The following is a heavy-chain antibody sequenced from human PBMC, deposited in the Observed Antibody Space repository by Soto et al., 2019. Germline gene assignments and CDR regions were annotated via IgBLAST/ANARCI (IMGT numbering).Heavy chain of an antibody. CDR2: IYSGGST. CDR3: ARSARGYYYYGMDV. J-gene: IGHJ6*02. Sequence: EVQLVETGGGLIQPGGSLRLSCAASGFTVSSNYMSWVRQAPGKGLEWVSVIYSGGSTYYADSVKGRFTISRDNSKNTLYLQINSLRAEDTAVYYCARSARGYYYYGMDVWGQGTTVTVSS. V-gene: IGHV3-53*02. CDR1: GFTVSSNY. D-gene: IGHD6-6*01.